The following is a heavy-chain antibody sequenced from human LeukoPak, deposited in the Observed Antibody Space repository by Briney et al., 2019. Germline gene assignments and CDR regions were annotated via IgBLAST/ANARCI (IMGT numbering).Heavy chain of an antibody. CDR3: ARSYTNYYDSSGYYYNYGMDV. V-gene: IGHV3-30-3*01. Sequence: GGSLRLSCAASRFTFSNYAMHWVRQAPGKGLEGVAVISYDGSNKYYADSVKGRFTISRDNSTNTVYMEMNSLRAEDTAVYYYARSYTNYYDSSGYYYNYGMDVWGQGTTVTVSS. CDR2: ISYDGSNK. J-gene: IGHJ6*02. CDR1: RFTFSNYA. D-gene: IGHD3-22*01.